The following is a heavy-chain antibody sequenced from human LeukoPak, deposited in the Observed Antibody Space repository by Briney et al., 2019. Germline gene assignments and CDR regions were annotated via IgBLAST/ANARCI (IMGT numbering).Heavy chain of an antibody. CDR2: ITTGGDYI. Sequence: PGGSLRLSCTASGFAFRNYNMNWVRQTPGKGLEWISSITTGGDYIYSAVSLKGRFTISRNDAKNSLYLQMNRLRAEDAGVYFCARDRQGRDRNCSGGTCSPPDYWGQGSLVTVSS. CDR1: GFAFRNYN. D-gene: IGHD2-15*01. V-gene: IGHV3-21*01. CDR3: ARDRQGRDRNCSGGTCSPPDY. J-gene: IGHJ4*02.